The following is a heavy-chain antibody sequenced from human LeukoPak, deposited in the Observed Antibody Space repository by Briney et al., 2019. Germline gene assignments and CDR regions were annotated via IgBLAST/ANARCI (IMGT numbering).Heavy chain of an antibody. CDR3: ARGRGWVDY. CDR1: GFTFSSNS. D-gene: IGHD3-16*01. Sequence: GGSLRLSCAASGFTFSSNSMNWVRQAPGKGLEWVSYISSGSGTIYYADSVKGRFTISRDNAKNSLYLQMNSLRAEDTARYYCARGRGWVDYWGQGTLVTVSS. CDR2: ISSGSGTI. J-gene: IGHJ4*02. V-gene: IGHV3-48*01.